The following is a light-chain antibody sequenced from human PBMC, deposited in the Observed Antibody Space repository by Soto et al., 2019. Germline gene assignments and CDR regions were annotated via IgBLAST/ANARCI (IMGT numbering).Light chain of an antibody. CDR2: DVS. CDR3: SSYTSSSTPG. CDR1: SSDVGGYKY. V-gene: IGLV2-14*01. Sequence: QSALTQPASVSGSPGQSITISCTGTSSDVGGYKYVSWYQQHPGKAPKLMIYDVSYRPSGVSNRFSGSKSGNTASLTISGLQAEDEADYYCSSYTSSSTPGFGTGTKLTVL. J-gene: IGLJ1*01.